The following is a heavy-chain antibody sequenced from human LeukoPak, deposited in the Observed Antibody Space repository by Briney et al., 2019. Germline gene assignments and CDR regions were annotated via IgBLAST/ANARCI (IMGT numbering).Heavy chain of an antibody. CDR2: INHSGST. Sequence: SETLSLTCAVYGGSFSGYYWSWIRQPPGKGLEWIGEINHSGSTNYNPSLKSRVTISVDTSKNQFSLKLSSVTAADTAVYYCARGEFGAMPGTFDYWGQGTLVTVSS. D-gene: IGHD3-10*01. V-gene: IGHV4-34*01. CDR3: ARGEFGAMPGTFDY. CDR1: GGSFSGYY. J-gene: IGHJ4*02.